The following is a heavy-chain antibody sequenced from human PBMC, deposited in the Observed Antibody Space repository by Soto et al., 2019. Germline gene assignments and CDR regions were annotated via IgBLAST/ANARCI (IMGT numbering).Heavy chain of an antibody. V-gene: IGHV3-30*14. CDR3: ARDIGTMIVEYYFDY. CDR1: DFNFSSYA. D-gene: IGHD3-22*01. CDR2: ISYDGSNK. J-gene: IGHJ4*02. Sequence: PGGSLRLACATYDFNFSSYAMHWVRQAPGKGLEWVAVISYDGSNKYYADSVKGRFTISRDNSKNTLYLQMNSLRAEDTAVYYCARDIGTMIVEYYFDYWGQGTLVTVSS.